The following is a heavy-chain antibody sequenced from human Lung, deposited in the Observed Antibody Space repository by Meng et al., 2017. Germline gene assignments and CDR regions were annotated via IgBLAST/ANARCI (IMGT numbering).Heavy chain of an antibody. CDR3: ARGPTTMAHDFDY. Sequence: HVQLRRWGAGLLKPSETLSLTWFVAGGSFSYYYWSWIRQPPGKGLEWIGEINHSGSTTYNPSLEGRATISVDTSQNNLSLKLSSVTAADSAVYYCARGPTTMAHDFDYWGQGTLVTVSS. CDR1: GGSFSYYY. D-gene: IGHD4-11*01. CDR2: INHSGST. V-gene: IGHV4-34*01. J-gene: IGHJ4*02.